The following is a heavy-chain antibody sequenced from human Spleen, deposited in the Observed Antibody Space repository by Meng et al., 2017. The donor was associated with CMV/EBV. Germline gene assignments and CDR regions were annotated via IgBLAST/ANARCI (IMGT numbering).Heavy chain of an antibody. CDR2: IRYDGSNE. CDR1: GFTFSNYA. J-gene: IGHJ6*02. D-gene: IGHD3-3*01. CDR3: ASVYYEFWLGMDV. Sequence: GGSLRLSCATSGFTFSNYAMHWVRQGPANGLEWVAFIRYDGSNEYYADSVKGRFTISRDNSKNTLSLQMNSLRVEDTAVYYCASVYYEFWLGMDVWGQGTTVTVSS. V-gene: IGHV3-30*02.